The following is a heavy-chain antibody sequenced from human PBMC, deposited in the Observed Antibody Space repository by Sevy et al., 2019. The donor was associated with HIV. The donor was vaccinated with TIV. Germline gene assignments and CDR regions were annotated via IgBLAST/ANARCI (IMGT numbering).Heavy chain of an antibody. CDR2: ISAYNGNT. CDR3: ARHRDSLHDYGDHDQFYYYFHMDV. V-gene: IGHV1-18*01. J-gene: IGHJ6*03. D-gene: IGHD4-17*01. Sequence: ASVKVSCSASGYTFTTYGISWVRQAPGQGLEWMGWISAYNGNTNYAQKFRGRVIMTTDTSTSKAYMELRSLRSDDTAVYYCARHRDSLHDYGDHDQFYYYFHMDVWGTGTTVTVSS. CDR1: GYTFTTYG.